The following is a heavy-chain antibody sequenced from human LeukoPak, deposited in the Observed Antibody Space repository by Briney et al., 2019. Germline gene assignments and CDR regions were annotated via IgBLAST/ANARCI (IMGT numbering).Heavy chain of an antibody. CDR2: ISGSGGST. Sequence: GGSLRLSCAASGFTFSSYAMSWVRQAPGKGLEWVSAISGSGGSTYYADSVKGRFTISRDNSKNTLYLQMNSLRAEDTAVYYCARKVAGYFGWPPNDPYYFDYWGQGTLVTVSS. D-gene: IGHD3-9*01. V-gene: IGHV3-23*01. CDR1: GFTFSSYA. J-gene: IGHJ4*02. CDR3: ARKVAGYFGWPPNDPYYFDY.